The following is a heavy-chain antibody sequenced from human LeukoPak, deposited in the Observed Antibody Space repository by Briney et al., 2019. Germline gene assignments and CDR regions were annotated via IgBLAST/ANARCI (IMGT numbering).Heavy chain of an antibody. CDR2: IRYDGSNK. J-gene: IGHJ3*02. Sequence: QPGGSLRLSCAASGFTFSSYGMHWVRQAPGKGLEWVAFIRYDGSNKYYADSVKGRFTISRDNSKNTLYLQMNSLRAEDTAVYYCAKDRGLSGVTTMYPQLEVLAFDIWGQGTMVTVSS. CDR1: GFTFSSYG. V-gene: IGHV3-30*02. CDR3: AKDRGLSGVTTMYPQLEVLAFDI. D-gene: IGHD4-17*01.